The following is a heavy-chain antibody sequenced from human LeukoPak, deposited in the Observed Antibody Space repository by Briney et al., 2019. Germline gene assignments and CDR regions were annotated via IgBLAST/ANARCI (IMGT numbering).Heavy chain of an antibody. J-gene: IGHJ3*02. V-gene: IGHV3-23*01. D-gene: IGHD5-18*01. CDR3: ATVLHTSMTTWAAFDT. CDR1: GLTFSNFA. Sequence: GGSLRLSCAASGLTFSNFAMTWVRQTPGKGLEWVSALSASGGGTFYAPSVKGRFTITRDNSKNTVSLQMNSLRAEDTALYYCATVLHTSMTTWAAFDTWGQGTMVTVSS. CDR2: LSASGGGT.